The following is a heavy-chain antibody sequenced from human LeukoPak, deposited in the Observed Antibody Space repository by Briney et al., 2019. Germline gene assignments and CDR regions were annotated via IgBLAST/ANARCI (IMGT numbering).Heavy chain of an antibody. CDR2: IIPIFGTA. J-gene: IGHJ6*03. D-gene: IGHD3-9*01. CDR3: ARESKVLRYFDWLSPRRDYYYMDV. V-gene: IGHV1-69*05. Sequence: GASVKVSCKASGGTFSSYAISWVRQAPGQGLEWMGGIIPIFGTANYAQKLQGRVTMTTDTSTSTAYMELRSLRSDDTAVYYCARESKVLRYFDWLSPRRDYYYMDVWGKGTTVTISS. CDR1: GGTFSSYA.